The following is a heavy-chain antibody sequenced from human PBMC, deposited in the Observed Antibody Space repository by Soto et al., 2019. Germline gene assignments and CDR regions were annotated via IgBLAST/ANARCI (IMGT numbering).Heavy chain of an antibody. CDR1: GGSISSGGYY. Sequence: SETLSLTCTVSGGSISSGGYYWSWIRQHPGKGLEWIGYIYYSGSTYYNPSLKSRVTISVDTSKNQFSLKLSSVTAADTAVYYCARDSSGYWHAFDIWGQGTMVTVSS. J-gene: IGHJ3*02. V-gene: IGHV4-31*03. CDR2: IYYSGST. D-gene: IGHD3-22*01. CDR3: ARDSSGYWHAFDI.